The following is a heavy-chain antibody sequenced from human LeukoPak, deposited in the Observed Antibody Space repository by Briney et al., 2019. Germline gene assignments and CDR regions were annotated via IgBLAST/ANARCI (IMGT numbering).Heavy chain of an antibody. Sequence: PSQTLSLTCTVSGGSISSGDFYWRWIRQPPGKGPEWIGYIHYSGSAYYNPSLKSRVTITVDTSKNQFSLKLSSVTAADTAVHYCARGYCSGGSCYYFDYWGQGTLVTVSS. CDR3: ARGYCSGGSCYYFDY. CDR2: IHYSGSA. J-gene: IGHJ4*02. V-gene: IGHV4-30-4*01. D-gene: IGHD2-15*01. CDR1: GGSISSGDFY.